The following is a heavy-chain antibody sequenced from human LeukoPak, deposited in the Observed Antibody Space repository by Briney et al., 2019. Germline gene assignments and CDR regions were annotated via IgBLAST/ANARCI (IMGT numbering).Heavy chain of an antibody. Sequence: GSSVKVSCKASGGTFSSYAISWVRQAPGQGLEWMGGIIPIFGTANYAQKFQGRVTMTTDTSTSTAYMELRSLRSDDTAVYYCARDVRVVPAAIGVYAFDIWGQGTMVTVSS. V-gene: IGHV1-69*05. J-gene: IGHJ3*02. CDR2: IIPIFGTA. D-gene: IGHD2-2*02. CDR3: ARDVRVVPAAIGVYAFDI. CDR1: GGTFSSYA.